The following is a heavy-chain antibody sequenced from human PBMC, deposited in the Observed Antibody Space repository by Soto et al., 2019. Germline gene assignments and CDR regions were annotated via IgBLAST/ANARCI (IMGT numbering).Heavy chain of an antibody. Sequence: QVQLVQSGAEVKKPGASVKVSCKASGYIFASYGISWVRQAPGQGLEWMGWMNPNSGNTGYAQKFQGRVTMTRNTSISTAYMELSSLRSEDTAVYYCARGINYYASGDDAFDIWGQGTMVTVSS. D-gene: IGHD3-10*01. V-gene: IGHV1-8*02. J-gene: IGHJ3*02. CDR1: GYIFASYG. CDR3: ARGINYYASGDDAFDI. CDR2: MNPNSGNT.